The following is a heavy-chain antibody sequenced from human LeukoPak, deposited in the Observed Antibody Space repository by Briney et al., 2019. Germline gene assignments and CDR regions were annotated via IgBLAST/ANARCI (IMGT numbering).Heavy chain of an antibody. D-gene: IGHD6-19*01. J-gene: IGHJ4*02. CDR2: IYTSGST. CDR1: GGSISSGSYY. V-gene: IGHV4-61*02. CDR3: ARDLSDIAVAGISDY. Sequence: SETLSLTCTVSGGSISSGSYYWSWIRQPAGKGLEWIGRIYTSGSTNYNPSLKSRVTISVDTSKNQFSLKLSSVTAADTAVYYCARDLSDIAVAGISDYWGQGTLVTVSS.